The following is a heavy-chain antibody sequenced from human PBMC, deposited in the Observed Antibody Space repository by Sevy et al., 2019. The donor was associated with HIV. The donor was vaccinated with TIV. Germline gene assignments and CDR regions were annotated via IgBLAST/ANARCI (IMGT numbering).Heavy chain of an antibody. V-gene: IGHV3-23*01. J-gene: IGHJ4*02. CDR3: AREGCTKPHDY. D-gene: IGHD2-8*01. CDR2: LSFGCGKI. Sequence: GGYLRLSCAASGFTFNIYSMSWVRQTPGKGLEWVATLSFGCGKIKHADSVKGRFTMSRYDSKNAVYLQMNNLRVEDTAIHYCAREGCTKPHDYWGQGTLVTVSS. CDR1: GFTFNIYS.